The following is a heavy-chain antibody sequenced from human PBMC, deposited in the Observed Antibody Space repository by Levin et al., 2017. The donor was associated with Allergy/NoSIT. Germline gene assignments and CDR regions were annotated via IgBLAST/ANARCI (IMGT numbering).Heavy chain of an antibody. CDR2: ISSDGSNK. Sequence: SCAASGFPFSSYGLHWVRQAPGKGLEWVAVISSDGSNKHYADSVKGRFTVSRDNSKNTLYLQMNGLRGEDTAIYSCARDQHSSGWNAADYWGQGTLVSVSS. D-gene: IGHD6-19*01. CDR3: ARDQHSSGWNAADY. J-gene: IGHJ4*02. CDR1: GFPFSSYG. V-gene: IGHV3-30*04.